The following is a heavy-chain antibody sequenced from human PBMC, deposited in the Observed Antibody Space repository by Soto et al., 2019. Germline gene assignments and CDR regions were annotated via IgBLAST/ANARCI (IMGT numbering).Heavy chain of an antibody. Sequence: GGSLRLSCAVSGLTVSGKKYVAWVRQAPGKGLEWVSGFYDLDGTYYADSLKGRFTTSGDSSRTIVYLQMNGLRPEDTAVYYCATWHLQEHACDVWGQGTTVTVSS. CDR1: GLTVSGKKY. CDR3: ATWHLQEHACDV. CDR2: FYDLDGT. J-gene: IGHJ3*01. V-gene: IGHV3-53*01. D-gene: IGHD4-4*01.